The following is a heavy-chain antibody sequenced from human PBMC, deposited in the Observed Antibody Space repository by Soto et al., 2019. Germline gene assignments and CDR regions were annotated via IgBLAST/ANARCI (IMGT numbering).Heavy chain of an antibody. V-gene: IGHV1-8*01. D-gene: IGHD2-8*01. CDR1: GYTFTSYD. CDR2: MNPNSGNT. J-gene: IGHJ4*02. Sequence: GTSVKVSCKASGYTFTSYDINWVRQATGQGLEWMGWMNPNSGNTGYAQKFQGRVTMTRNTSISTAYMELRSLRSDDTAVYYCARDGCTNGVCYDYWGQGTLVTVSS. CDR3: ARDGCTNGVCYDY.